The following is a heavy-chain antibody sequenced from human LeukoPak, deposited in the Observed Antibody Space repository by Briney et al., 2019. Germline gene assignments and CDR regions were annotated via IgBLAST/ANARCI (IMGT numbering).Heavy chain of an antibody. CDR3: ARGFLADLSMVWVDY. D-gene: IGHD3-10*01. J-gene: IGHJ4*02. CDR2: INWNGGST. V-gene: IGHV3-20*04. Sequence: GGSLRLSCAASGFSFDDYGMSWVRQAPGQGLEWVSGINWNGGSTGYADSVKGRFTISRDNAKNSLYLQMSSLRAEDTALYYCARGFLADLSMVWVDYWGQGTLVTVSS. CDR1: GFSFDDYG.